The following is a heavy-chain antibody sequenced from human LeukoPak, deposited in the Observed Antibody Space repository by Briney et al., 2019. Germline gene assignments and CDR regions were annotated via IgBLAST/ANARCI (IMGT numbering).Heavy chain of an antibody. J-gene: IGHJ6*03. CDR3: ARVLYGSGSPGAYYYYMDV. Sequence: SETLSLTCTVSRGSISFYYWSWIRQPPGKGLEWIGYIEYTGSTNYNPSLKSRVTISVDTSKNHFSLKLTSVTAADTALYYCARVLYGSGSPGAYYYYMDVWGKGTTVTVSS. D-gene: IGHD3-10*01. V-gene: IGHV4-59*01. CDR2: IEYTGST. CDR1: RGSISFYY.